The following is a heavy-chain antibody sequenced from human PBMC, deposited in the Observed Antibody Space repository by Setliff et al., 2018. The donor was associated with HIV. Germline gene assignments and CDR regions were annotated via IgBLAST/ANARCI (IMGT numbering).Heavy chain of an antibody. Sequence: GGSLRLSCAASGFTFSSYWMSWVRQAPGKGLEWVANIKQDGSEKYYVDSVKGRFTISRDNAKNSLYLQMNSLRAEDTAVYYCARDLVWPYSSRWYDAFDIWGQGTTVTVSS. V-gene: IGHV3-7*03. CDR3: ARDLVWPYSSRWYDAFDI. CDR1: GFTFSSYW. D-gene: IGHD6-13*01. J-gene: IGHJ3*02. CDR2: IKQDGSEK.